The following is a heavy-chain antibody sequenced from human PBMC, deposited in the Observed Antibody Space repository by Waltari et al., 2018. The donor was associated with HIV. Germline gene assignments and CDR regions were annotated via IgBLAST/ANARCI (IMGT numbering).Heavy chain of an antibody. Sequence: EVELLESGGKLVPPGGSLRLSCEVVGFTFSDYFMNWVRQGPGKGLQGVVGISGGGENSFCIYSLRGRATVSRSNSKNTLFLEISNLRFEDTATYYCARTFGVVWGAPKFFDHWGRGTLVSVSS. J-gene: IGHJ4*02. D-gene: IGHD3-10*01. CDR1: GFTFSDYF. CDR3: ARTFGVVWGAPKFFDH. V-gene: IGHV3-23*01. CDR2: ISGGGENS.